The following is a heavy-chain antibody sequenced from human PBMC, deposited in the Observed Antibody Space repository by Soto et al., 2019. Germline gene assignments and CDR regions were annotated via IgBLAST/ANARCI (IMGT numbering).Heavy chain of an antibody. D-gene: IGHD3-3*01. CDR2: IKSKTDGGTT. V-gene: IGHV3-15*07. CDR1: GFTFSNAW. Sequence: GGSLRLSCAASGFTFSNAWMNWVRQAPGKGLEWVGRIKSKTDGGTTDYAAPVKGRFTISRDDSKNTLYLQMNSLKTEDTAVYYCTTGLLEWLPRFNYYYYYGMDVWGQGTTVTVSS. CDR3: TTGLLEWLPRFNYYYYYGMDV. J-gene: IGHJ6*02.